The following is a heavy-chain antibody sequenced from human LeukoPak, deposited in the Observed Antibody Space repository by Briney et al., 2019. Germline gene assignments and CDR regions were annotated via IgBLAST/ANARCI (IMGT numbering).Heavy chain of an antibody. CDR1: GYSLTSYW. V-gene: IGHV5-51*01. J-gene: IGHJ3*02. Sequence: GESLKISCKGSGYSLTSYWIGWVRQMPGKGLEWMGIIYPGDSDTRYSPSFQAQVTISADKSISTAYLQWSSLKASDTAMYYCARRTLYYYDSSTPTAFDIWGQGTMVTVSS. CDR3: ARRTLYYYDSSTPTAFDI. D-gene: IGHD3-22*01. CDR2: IYPGDSDT.